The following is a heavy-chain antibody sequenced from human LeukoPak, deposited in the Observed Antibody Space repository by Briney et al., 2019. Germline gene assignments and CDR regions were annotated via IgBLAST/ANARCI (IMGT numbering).Heavy chain of an antibody. Sequence: GASVKVSCKASGGTFSSYAISWVRQAPGQGLEWMGGIIPIFGTANYAQKFQGRVTITTDESTSTACMELSSLRSEDTAVYYCARTPSGYYYYYYYMDVWGKGTTVTVSS. CDR3: ARTPSGYYYYYYYMDV. CDR2: IIPIFGTA. D-gene: IGHD3-22*01. J-gene: IGHJ6*03. V-gene: IGHV1-69*05. CDR1: GGTFSSYA.